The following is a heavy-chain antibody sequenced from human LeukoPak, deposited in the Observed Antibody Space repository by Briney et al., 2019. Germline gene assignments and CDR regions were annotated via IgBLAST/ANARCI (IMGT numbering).Heavy chain of an antibody. Sequence: SETLSLTCTVSGGSISSSSYYWGWIRQPPGKGLEWIVSIYYSGSTYYNPSLKSRVTISVDTSKNQFSLKLSSVTAADTAVYYCARRFWVGYGDHAEFDPWGQGTLVTVSS. CDR3: ARRFWVGYGDHAEFDP. CDR2: IYYSGST. D-gene: IGHD4-17*01. V-gene: IGHV4-39*01. J-gene: IGHJ5*02. CDR1: GGSISSSSYY.